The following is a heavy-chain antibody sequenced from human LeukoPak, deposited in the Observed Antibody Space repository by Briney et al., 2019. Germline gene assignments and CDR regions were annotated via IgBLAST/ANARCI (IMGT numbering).Heavy chain of an antibody. J-gene: IGHJ3*02. Sequence: SETLSLTCTVSGGSISSYYWSWLREPPGKGREWIGYIYYSGSTNYHPSLKRRVTISVDTSKNQFSLKLSSVAAADTAVYYCARHSRYYYDSSGYYEGDAFDIWGQGTMVTVSS. CDR2: IYYSGST. V-gene: IGHV4-59*08. D-gene: IGHD3-22*01. CDR1: GGSISSYY. CDR3: ARHSRYYYDSSGYYEGDAFDI.